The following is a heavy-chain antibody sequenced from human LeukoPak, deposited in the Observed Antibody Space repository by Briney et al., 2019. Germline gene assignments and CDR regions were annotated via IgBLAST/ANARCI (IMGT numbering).Heavy chain of an antibody. V-gene: IGHV1-69*04. CDR1: GGTFSSYA. J-gene: IGHJ3*02. CDR2: IIPILGIA. D-gene: IGHD6-13*01. CDR3: AREQQRDAFDI. Sequence: SVKVSCKASGGTFSSYAISWVRQAPGQGLEWMGRIIPILGIANYAQKFQGRVTMTRDTSTSTVYMELSSLRSEDTAVYYCAREQQRDAFDIWGQGTMVTVSS.